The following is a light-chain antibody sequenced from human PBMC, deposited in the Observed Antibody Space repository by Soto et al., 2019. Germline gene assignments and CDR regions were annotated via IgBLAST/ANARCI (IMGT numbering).Light chain of an antibody. CDR1: QGISSY. J-gene: IGKJ3*01. V-gene: IGKV1-8*01. Sequence: AIRMTQSPSSFSASTGDRVTITCRASQGISSYLAWYQQKPGKAPRXLIYDGSTLQSGVPTRFSGSSSGTNFNLTISSLQPEDFATYYCQHFYDYPHSFGPGTKVDI. CDR2: DGS. CDR3: QHFYDYPHS.